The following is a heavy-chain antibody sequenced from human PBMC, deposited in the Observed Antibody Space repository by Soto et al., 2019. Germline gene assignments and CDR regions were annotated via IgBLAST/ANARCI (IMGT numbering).Heavy chain of an antibody. V-gene: IGHV1-69*02. Sequence: QVQLVQSGAEVKKPGSSEKVSCKASGGTFSSYTISWVRQAPGQGLEWMGRIIPILGIANYAQKCQARVTTTADKSTSTAYMELSSLRSEDTAVYYCARNLLAKAVAGTSGMAVWGQGTTVPVSS. CDR1: GGTFSSYT. CDR3: ARNLLAKAVAGTSGMAV. D-gene: IGHD6-19*01. J-gene: IGHJ6*02. CDR2: IIPILGIA.